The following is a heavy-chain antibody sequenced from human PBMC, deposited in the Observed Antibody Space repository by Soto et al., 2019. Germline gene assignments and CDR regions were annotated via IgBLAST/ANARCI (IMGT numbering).Heavy chain of an antibody. CDR2: IDPEDGET. V-gene: IGHV1-69-2*01. CDR3: ATTARIPLNRFDP. Sequence: RASVKVSCKVSGFSFTADYIHWVQQAPGKGLEWVGLIDPEDGETIYAENFQGRVTISADTSTDTVYMELTSLISDDTAVYYCATTARIPLNRFDPWGQGTLVTVSS. J-gene: IGHJ5*02. D-gene: IGHD2-21*02. CDR1: GFSFTADY.